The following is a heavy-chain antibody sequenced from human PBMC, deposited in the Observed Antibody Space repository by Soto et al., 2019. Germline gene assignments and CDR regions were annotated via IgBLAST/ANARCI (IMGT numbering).Heavy chain of an antibody. D-gene: IGHD6-13*01. V-gene: IGHV4-34*01. CDR3: ARDRLAAAEYYYNYYGMDV. J-gene: IGHJ6*02. CDR2: INHSGST. Sequence: PSETLSLTCAVYGGSFSGYYWSWIRQPPGKGLEWIGEINHSGSTNYNPSLKSRVTISVDTSKNQFSLKLSSVAAADTAVYYCARDRLAAAEYYYNYYGMDVWGQGTTVTVSS. CDR1: GGSFSGYY.